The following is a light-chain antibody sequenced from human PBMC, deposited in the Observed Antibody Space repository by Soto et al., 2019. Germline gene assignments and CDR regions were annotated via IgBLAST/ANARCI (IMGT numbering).Light chain of an antibody. V-gene: IGKV1-39*01. CDR2: AAS. CDR3: HQGYRTPFT. J-gene: IGKJ3*01. CDR1: ESISNK. Sequence: EIQMTQSPSSLSTSVGDRVTITCRASESISNKLNWYQQKPGKAPALLISAASRLHSGVPSRFSGSGSGTDFTLTISNLQHEDFATYYCHQGYRTPFTFGPGTKLDIK.